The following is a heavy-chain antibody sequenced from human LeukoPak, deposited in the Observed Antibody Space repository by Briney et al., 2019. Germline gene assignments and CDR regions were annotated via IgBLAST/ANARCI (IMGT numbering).Heavy chain of an antibody. Sequence: PGGSLRLSCAASGFIFSNARMSWVRQAPGKGLEWVARIKRITDGGTTHYAAPVKGRFTVSRDDSKTTLSLQMNSLQTEDTAIYYCTTYYYDSGGYYDVFDIWGQGTMVTVSS. CDR3: TTYYYDSGGYYDVFDI. CDR1: GFIFSNAR. J-gene: IGHJ3*02. CDR2: IKRITDGGTT. D-gene: IGHD3-22*01. V-gene: IGHV3-15*01.